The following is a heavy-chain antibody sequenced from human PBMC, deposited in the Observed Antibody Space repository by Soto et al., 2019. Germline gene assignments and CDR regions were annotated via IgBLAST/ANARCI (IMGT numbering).Heavy chain of an antibody. J-gene: IGHJ4*02. CDR2: ISSSSSYI. CDR1: GFTFSSYS. D-gene: IGHD3-3*01. CDR3: ARFRLVEITIFGGPYYFDY. Sequence: GGSLRLSCAASGFTFSSYSMNWVRQAPGKGLEWVSSISSSSSYIYYADSVKGRFTICRDNAKNSLYLQMNSLRAEDTAVYFFARFRLVEITIFGGPYYFDYWGQGTLVTVSS. V-gene: IGHV3-21*01.